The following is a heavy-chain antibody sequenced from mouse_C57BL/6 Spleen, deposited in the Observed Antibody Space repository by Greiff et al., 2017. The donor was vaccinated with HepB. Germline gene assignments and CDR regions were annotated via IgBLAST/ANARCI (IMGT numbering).Heavy chain of an antibody. CDR2: IYPGDGDT. Sequence: QVQLQQSGPELVKPGASVKISCKASGYAFSSSWMNWVKQRPGKGLEWIGRIYPGDGDTNYNGKFKGKATLTADKSPSTAYMQLSSLTSEDSAVYFCAREVVADYWGQGTTLTVSS. V-gene: IGHV1-82*01. D-gene: IGHD1-1*01. CDR1: GYAFSSSW. CDR3: AREVVADY. J-gene: IGHJ2*01.